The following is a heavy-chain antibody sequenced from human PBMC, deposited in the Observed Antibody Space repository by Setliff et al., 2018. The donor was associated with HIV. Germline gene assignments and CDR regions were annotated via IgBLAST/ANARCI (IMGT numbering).Heavy chain of an antibody. CDR3: AKDYTPTFWEYNWFDV. V-gene: IGHV3-23*01. D-gene: IGHD3-16*01. CDR2: ISGSGDST. J-gene: IGHJ5*02. Sequence: PGESLKISCAASGFTFNYHAMTWVRQAPGKGLEWVSGISGSGDSTFYAHSVKGRFTISRDNSRDTLYLEMNNLRAEDTALYYCAKDYTPTFWEYNWFDVWGQGTQVTVS. CDR1: GFTFNYHA.